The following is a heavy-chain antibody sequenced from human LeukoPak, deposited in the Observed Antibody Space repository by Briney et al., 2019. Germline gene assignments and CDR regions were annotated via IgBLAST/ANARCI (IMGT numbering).Heavy chain of an antibody. Sequence: SSETLSLTCAVSGYSISSGYYWGWIRQPPGKGPEWIGSIYHSGSTYYNPSLKSRVTISVDTSKNQFSLKLSSVTAADTAVYYCARRIFGVVANYFDYWGQGTLVTVSS. V-gene: IGHV4-38-2*01. CDR1: GYSISSGYY. CDR3: ARRIFGVVANYFDY. CDR2: IYHSGST. J-gene: IGHJ4*02. D-gene: IGHD3-3*01.